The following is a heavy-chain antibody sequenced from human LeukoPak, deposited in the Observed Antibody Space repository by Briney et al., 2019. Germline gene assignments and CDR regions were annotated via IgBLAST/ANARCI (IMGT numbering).Heavy chain of an antibody. Sequence: SETLSLTCAVYGGSFSGYYWSWIRQPPGKGLEWIGEINHSGSTNYNPSLKSRVTISVDTSKNQFSLKLSSVTAADTAVYYCARGWVYDILTGHGYYYGMDVWGKGTTVTVSS. CDR1: GGSFSGYY. CDR3: ARGWVYDILTGHGYYYGMDV. J-gene: IGHJ6*04. D-gene: IGHD3-9*01. V-gene: IGHV4-34*01. CDR2: INHSGST.